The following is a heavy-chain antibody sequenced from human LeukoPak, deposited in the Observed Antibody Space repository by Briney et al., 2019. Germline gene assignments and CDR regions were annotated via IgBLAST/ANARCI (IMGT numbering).Heavy chain of an antibody. Sequence: PGGSLRLSCAASGFTFSSYSMNWVRQAPGKGLEWVSSISSSSSYIYYADSVKGRFTISRDNAKNSLYLQMNSLRAEDTAVYYCARAGEGSTNWLMGGQGTLVTVSS. CDR2: ISSSSSYI. CDR3: ARAGEGSTNWLM. D-gene: IGHD2-2*01. V-gene: IGHV3-21*01. CDR1: GFTFSSYS. J-gene: IGHJ4*02.